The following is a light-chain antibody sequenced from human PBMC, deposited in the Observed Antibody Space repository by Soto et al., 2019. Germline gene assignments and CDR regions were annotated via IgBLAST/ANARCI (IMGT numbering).Light chain of an antibody. CDR2: GAS. V-gene: IGKV3D-15*01. CDR1: QSISST. J-gene: IGKJ3*01. CDR3: QQYNNRPFA. Sequence: EIVMTQSQSTLSVSPGERATLSCRARQSISSTLAWYQQKPGQAPRPLSYGASPRATGIPATFSGSGYGTECTLTISSLQSEDFTFYYFQQYNNRPFAFGPGTNLAIQ.